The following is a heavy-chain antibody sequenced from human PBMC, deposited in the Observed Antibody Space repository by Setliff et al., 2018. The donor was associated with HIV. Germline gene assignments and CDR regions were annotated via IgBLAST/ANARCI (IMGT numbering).Heavy chain of an antibody. Sequence: PSETLSLTCAVYGGSFSGYDWSWIRQPPGKGLEWIGEINHSGSTNYNPSLKSRVTISVDTSKNQFSLKLSSVTAADTAVYYCAREGYDSSGYFVVLWGQGTLVTVSS. D-gene: IGHD3-22*01. CDR3: AREGYDSSGYFVVL. V-gene: IGHV4-34*01. CDR2: INHSGST. CDR1: GGSFSGYD. J-gene: IGHJ4*02.